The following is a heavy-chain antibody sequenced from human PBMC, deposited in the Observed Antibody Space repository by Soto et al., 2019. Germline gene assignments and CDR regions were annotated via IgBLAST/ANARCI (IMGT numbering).Heavy chain of an antibody. V-gene: IGHV4-61*01. Sequence: QVQLQESGPGLVKPSETLSLTCTVSGGCVSSGSYYWKWIRLPPGKGLEWIGYIYYSGSTNYNPSLKRRITISVDTAKNQFSLKRSSVTAAYTAVYYCAREDLTNHDAFDIWGQGTMVTVSS. CDR1: GGCVSSGSYY. CDR2: IYYSGST. J-gene: IGHJ3*02. CDR3: AREDLTNHDAFDI. D-gene: IGHD2-8*01.